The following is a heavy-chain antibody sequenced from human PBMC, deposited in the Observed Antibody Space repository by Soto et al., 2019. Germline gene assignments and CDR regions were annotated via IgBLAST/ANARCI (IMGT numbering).Heavy chain of an antibody. CDR3: ARDFLRGRDGYNSLDY. J-gene: IGHJ4*02. CDR1: GFMFSDYY. D-gene: IGHD3-10*01. Sequence: QVQLVESGGGLVKPGGSLRLSCAASGFMFSDYYMSWIRQAPGKGLEWVSYISSGGSTKYYADSVKGRFTISRDNSKNTLYLQMNSLRAEDTAVYYCARDFLRGRDGYNSLDYWGQGTLVTVSS. V-gene: IGHV3-11*04. CDR2: ISSGGSTK.